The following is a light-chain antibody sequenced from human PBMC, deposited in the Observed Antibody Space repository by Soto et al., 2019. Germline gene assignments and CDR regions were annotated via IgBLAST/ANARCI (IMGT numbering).Light chain of an antibody. CDR3: SAFTSRSTLVL. CDR2: EVN. V-gene: IGLV2-14*03. J-gene: IGLJ2*01. CDR1: TSDVGGYNF. Sequence: QSVLTQPASVSGSPGQSITIPCTGTTSDVGGYNFVSWYQQHPGKAPKLIIYEVNHRPSGVSNRFSGSKSGNTASLTISGLQAEDEADYYCSAFTSRSTLVLFGGGTKVTVL.